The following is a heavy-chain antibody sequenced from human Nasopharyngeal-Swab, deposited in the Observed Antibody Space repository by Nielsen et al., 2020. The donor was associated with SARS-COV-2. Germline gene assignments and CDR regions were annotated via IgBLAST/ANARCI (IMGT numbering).Heavy chain of an antibody. CDR3: AATSVLRFLEWLNIWFDP. J-gene: IGHJ5*02. CDR1: GGSISSSSYY. Sequence: SETLSLTCTVSGGSISSSSYYWGWIRQPPGKGLEWIGSIYYSGSTYHNPSLKSRVTISVDTSKNQFSLKLSSVTAADTAVYYCAATSVLRFLEWLNIWFDPWGQGTLVTVSS. V-gene: IGHV4-39*01. CDR2: IYYSGST. D-gene: IGHD3-3*01.